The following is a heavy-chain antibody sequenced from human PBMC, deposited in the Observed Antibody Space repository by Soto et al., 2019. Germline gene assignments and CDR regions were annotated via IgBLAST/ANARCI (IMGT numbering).Heavy chain of an antibody. Sequence: GESLKISCNGSGYSFTSYWICWVRQMPGKGLDWMGIIYPGDSEVRYRPSFEGQVTISADKSISTAYLQWSSLEASDTAMYYCARHSEDTVTPDFWGQGTLVTVSS. J-gene: IGHJ4*02. D-gene: IGHD4-17*01. CDR3: ARHSEDTVTPDF. CDR2: IYPGDSEV. V-gene: IGHV5-51*01. CDR1: GYSFTSYW.